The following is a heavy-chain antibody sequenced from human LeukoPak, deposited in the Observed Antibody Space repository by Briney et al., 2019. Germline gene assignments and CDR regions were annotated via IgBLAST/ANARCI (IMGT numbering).Heavy chain of an antibody. D-gene: IGHD1-26*01. CDR1: GGSISPYY. Sequence: PSETLSLTCTVSGGSISPYYWSWIRQPPARGLEWIGYIYYSGSTNYNPSLKSRVTISVDTSKNQFSLELSSVTAADTAVYYCARYSGSYGAFDIWGQGTMVTVSS. CDR3: ARYSGSYGAFDI. V-gene: IGHV4-59*01. J-gene: IGHJ3*02. CDR2: IYYSGST.